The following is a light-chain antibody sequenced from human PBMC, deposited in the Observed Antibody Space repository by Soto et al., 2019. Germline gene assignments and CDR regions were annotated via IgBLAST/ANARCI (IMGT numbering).Light chain of an antibody. CDR1: ISDIGTYNI. V-gene: IGLV2-23*01. Sequence: QSALTQPASVSGSPGQSITISCTGSISDIGTYNIVSWLQQHPGKAPKLMIYEASKRPSGVSNRFSGSKSGNTASLTISGLQAEDEADYYCCSYASDNTLVVGGGTKLTVL. CDR2: EAS. CDR3: CSYASDNTLV. J-gene: IGLJ2*01.